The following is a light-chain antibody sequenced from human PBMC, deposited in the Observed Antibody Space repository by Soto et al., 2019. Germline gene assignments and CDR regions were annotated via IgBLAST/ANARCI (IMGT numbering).Light chain of an antibody. V-gene: IGLV2-23*01. CDR1: STDVGTYNL. CDR2: EGN. Sequence: QSVLTQPASVSGSPGLSITVSCAGTSTDVGTYNLVSWYQQHPGKAPKLIIYEGNKRPSGVSNRFSGSKSGNTASLTISGLQAEDEADYYCCSYAGSSTWVFGGGTKLTVL. CDR3: CSYAGSSTWV. J-gene: IGLJ3*02.